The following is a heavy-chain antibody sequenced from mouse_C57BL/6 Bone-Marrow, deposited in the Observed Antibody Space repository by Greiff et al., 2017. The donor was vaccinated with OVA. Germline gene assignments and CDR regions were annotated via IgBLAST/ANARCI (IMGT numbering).Heavy chain of an antibody. CDR1: GYTFTNYW. V-gene: IGHV1-63*01. Sequence: VKVVESGAELVRPGTSVKMSCKASGYTFTNYWIGWAKQRPGHGLEWIGDIYPGGGYTNYNEKFKGKATLTADKSSSTAYMQFSSLTSEDSAIYYCARTHYYGSSHWYCDVWGTGTTVTVSS. CDR3: ARTHYYGSSHWYCDV. J-gene: IGHJ1*03. D-gene: IGHD1-1*01. CDR2: IYPGGGYT.